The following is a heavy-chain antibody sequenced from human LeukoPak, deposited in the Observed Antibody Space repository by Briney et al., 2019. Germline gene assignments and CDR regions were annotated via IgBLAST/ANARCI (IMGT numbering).Heavy chain of an antibody. J-gene: IGHJ4*02. CDR3: ARADYGDYAFDY. Sequence: ASVKVSCKASGYTFTGYYMHWVRQAPGQGLEWMGRINPNSGGTNYAQKFQGRVTMTRDTSISTAYMELSRLRSDDTAVFYCARADYGDYAFDYWGQGTLVTVSS. CDR2: INPNSGGT. CDR1: GYTFTGYY. D-gene: IGHD4-17*01. V-gene: IGHV1-2*06.